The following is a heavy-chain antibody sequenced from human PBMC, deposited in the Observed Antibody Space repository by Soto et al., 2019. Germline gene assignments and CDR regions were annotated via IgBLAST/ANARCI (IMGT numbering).Heavy chain of an antibody. D-gene: IGHD1-26*01. V-gene: IGHV4-59*01. CDR1: GGYISNDY. CDR3: ARGIAGAASGRAFDI. CDR2: IYNSGST. J-gene: IGHJ3*02. Sequence: LSLTCTVSGGYISNDYWSWIRQPPGKELEWIGYIYNSGSTNYNPSLKSRVTISVDTSKNQFSLRLSSVTSADTAVYYCARGIAGAASGRAFDIWGQGTMVTVSS.